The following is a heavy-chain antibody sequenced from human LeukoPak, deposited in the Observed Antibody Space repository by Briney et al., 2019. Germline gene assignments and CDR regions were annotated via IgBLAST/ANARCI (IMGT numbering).Heavy chain of an antibody. Sequence: SGTLSLTCAVYGGSFSGYYWSWIRQPPGKGLEWIGETNHSGSTNYNPSLKSRVTISVDTSKNQFSLKLSSVTAADTAVYYCATRKRITMVRGVIEDYWGQGTLVTVSS. CDR3: ATRKRITMVRGVIEDY. V-gene: IGHV4-34*01. CDR2: TNHSGST. J-gene: IGHJ4*02. D-gene: IGHD3-10*01. CDR1: GGSFSGYY.